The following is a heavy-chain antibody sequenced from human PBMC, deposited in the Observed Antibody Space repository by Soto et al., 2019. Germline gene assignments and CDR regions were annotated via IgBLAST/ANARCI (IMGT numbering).Heavy chain of an antibody. CDR1: GYTVNNYY. CDR2: INANGGIP. J-gene: IGHJ4*02. Sequence: QVQLVQSGAEVKNPGASVKVSCKASGYTVNNYYSHWVRQAPGKGLERKSIINANGGIPNYAQEFQGRVTLARDTFKTTVYMYLSGLRSEDTAIYYCARGLPAGEYWGQGTLVTVSS. D-gene: IGHD2-2*01. CDR3: ARGLPAGEY. V-gene: IGHV1-46*02.